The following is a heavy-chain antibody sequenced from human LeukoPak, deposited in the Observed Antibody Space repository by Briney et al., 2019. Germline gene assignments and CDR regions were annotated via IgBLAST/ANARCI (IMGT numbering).Heavy chain of an antibody. Sequence: GGSLRLSCAASGFTFDDYAMHWVRHAPGKGLEWVSSISSSSSYIYYADSVKGRFTISRDNAKNSLYLQMNSLRAEDTAVYYCARGGERGDYDFWSGYGNWFDPWGQGTLVTVSS. D-gene: IGHD3-3*01. V-gene: IGHV3-21*01. CDR3: ARGGERGDYDFWSGYGNWFDP. J-gene: IGHJ5*02. CDR1: GFTFDDYA. CDR2: ISSSSSYI.